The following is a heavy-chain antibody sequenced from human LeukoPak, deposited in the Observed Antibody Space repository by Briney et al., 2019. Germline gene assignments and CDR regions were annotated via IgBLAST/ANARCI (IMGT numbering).Heavy chain of an antibody. D-gene: IGHD6-19*01. CDR2: ISSSSSTI. V-gene: IGHV3-48*01. CDR1: GFTFSSYS. J-gene: IGHJ4*02. CDR3: ARDQSSGWYFDYFDY. Sequence: GGSLRLSCAASGFTFSSYSMNWVRQAPGKGLEWVSYISSSSSTIYYADSVKGRFTISRDNAKNSLYLQMNSQRAEDTAVYYCARDQSSGWYFDYFDYWGQGTLVTVSS.